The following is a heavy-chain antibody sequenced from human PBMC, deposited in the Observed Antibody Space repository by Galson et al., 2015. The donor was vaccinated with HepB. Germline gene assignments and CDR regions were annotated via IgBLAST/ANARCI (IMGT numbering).Heavy chain of an antibody. CDR3: AKEKRNRSLYCKGCYYYYGMDV. CDR1: GFTFGIYT. Sequence: SLRLSCAASGFTFGIYTMNWVRQAPGKGLEWVAVISYDGTNTYYTDSMKGRFTISRDNSKNTLYLQMNSLRAEDTAVYYCAKEKRNRSLYCKGCYYYYGMDVWGQGTTVTVSS. V-gene: IGHV3-30*18. CDR2: ISYDGTNT. D-gene: IGHD1-14*01. J-gene: IGHJ6*02.